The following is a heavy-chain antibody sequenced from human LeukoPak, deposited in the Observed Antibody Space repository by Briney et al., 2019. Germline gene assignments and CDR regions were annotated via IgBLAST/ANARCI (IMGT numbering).Heavy chain of an antibody. J-gene: IGHJ4*02. CDR1: GYTFTNYY. V-gene: IGHV1-46*01. CDR2: INPSGGST. D-gene: IGHD1-26*01. CDR3: AREVGRGFDY. Sequence: ASVKVSCKASGYTFTNYYMHWVRQAPGQGLEWMGLINPSGGSTSYAEKLQGRVIMTRDMSTTTDYMELSSLRSEDTAVYYCAREVGRGFDYWGQGALVTVSS.